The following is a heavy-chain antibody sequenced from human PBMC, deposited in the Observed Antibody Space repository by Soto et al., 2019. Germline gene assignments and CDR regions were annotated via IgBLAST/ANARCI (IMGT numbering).Heavy chain of an antibody. D-gene: IGHD3-16*01. CDR3: ARDRPEMGVDY. CDR2: IYYSGST. Sequence: SETLSLTCTVSGGSISSGDYYWSWIRQPPGEGLEWIGYIYYSGSTYYNPSLKSRVTISVDTSKNQFSLKLSSVTAADTAVYYCARDRPEMGVDYWGQGTLVTVSS. V-gene: IGHV4-30-4*01. J-gene: IGHJ4*02. CDR1: GGSISSGDYY.